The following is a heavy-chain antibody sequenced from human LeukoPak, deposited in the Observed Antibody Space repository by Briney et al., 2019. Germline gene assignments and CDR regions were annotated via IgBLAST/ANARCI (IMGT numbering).Heavy chain of an antibody. CDR1: GFTFSSYA. CDR2: ISGSGGST. Sequence: PGGSLRLSCAASGFTFSSYAMSWVRQAPGKGLEWVSAISGSGGSTCYADSVKGRFTISRDNSKNTLYLQMNSLRAEDTAVYYCAKGDVLLWFGELTWGQGTLVTVSS. CDR3: AKGDVLLWFGELT. V-gene: IGHV3-23*01. D-gene: IGHD3-10*01. J-gene: IGHJ4*02.